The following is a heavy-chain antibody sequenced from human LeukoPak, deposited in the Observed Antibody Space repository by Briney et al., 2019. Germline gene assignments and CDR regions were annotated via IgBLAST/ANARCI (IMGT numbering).Heavy chain of an antibody. J-gene: IGHJ5*02. CDR1: GFTFSSYW. Sequence: GGSLRLSCAASGFTFSSYWMHWVRQAPGKGLVWVSRINSDGSSTSYADSVKGRFTISRDNAKNTLYLQMNSLRAEDTAVYYCARDLRYYYDEDWFDPWGQGTLSPSPQ. V-gene: IGHV3-74*01. CDR3: ARDLRYYYDEDWFDP. D-gene: IGHD3-22*01. CDR2: INSDGSST.